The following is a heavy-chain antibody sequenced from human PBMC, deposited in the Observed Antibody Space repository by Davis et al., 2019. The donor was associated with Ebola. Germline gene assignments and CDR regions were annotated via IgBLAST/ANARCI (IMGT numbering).Heavy chain of an antibody. D-gene: IGHD3-10*01. CDR3: AKEGGDYYGSGSYYYYGMDV. CDR1: GLTFSSYW. V-gene: IGHV3-74*01. CDR2: INSDGSST. J-gene: IGHJ6*02. Sequence: GESLKISCAASGLTFSSYWMHWVRQAPGKGLVWVSRINSDGSSTSYADSVKGRFTISRDNSKNTLYLQMNSLRAEDTAVYYCAKEGGDYYGSGSYYYYGMDVWGQGTTVTVSS.